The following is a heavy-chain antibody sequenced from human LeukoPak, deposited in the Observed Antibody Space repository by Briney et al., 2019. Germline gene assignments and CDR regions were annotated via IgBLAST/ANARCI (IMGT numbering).Heavy chain of an antibody. CDR2: ISYDGSNK. CDR1: GFTFSNAW. D-gene: IGHD5-24*01. V-gene: IGHV3-30*03. Sequence: PGGSLRLSCAASGFTFSNAWMSWVRQAPGKGLEWVAVISYDGSNKYYADSVKGRFTISRDNSKNTLYLQMNSLRAEDTAVYYCVREMATISSFDYWGQGTLVTVSS. CDR3: VREMATISSFDY. J-gene: IGHJ4*02.